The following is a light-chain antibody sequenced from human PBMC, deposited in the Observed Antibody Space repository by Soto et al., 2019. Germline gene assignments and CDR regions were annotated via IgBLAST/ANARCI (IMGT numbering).Light chain of an antibody. Sequence: QSALTQPASVSGSPGQSITISCTGTSSDVGGYNYVSWYQQHPGKAPKLMIYDVSNRPSGVSNRFSGSKFGNTASLTISGLQAADEADYYCSSYTSSSTLAVFGGGTKVTVL. V-gene: IGLV2-14*01. CDR3: SSYTSSSTLAV. CDR2: DVS. J-gene: IGLJ2*01. CDR1: SSDVGGYNY.